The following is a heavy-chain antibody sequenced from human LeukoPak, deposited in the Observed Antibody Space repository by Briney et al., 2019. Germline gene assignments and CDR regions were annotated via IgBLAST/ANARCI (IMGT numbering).Heavy chain of an antibody. CDR1: GYTFTSYY. D-gene: IGHD3-16*01. CDR2: INPSAGST. Sequence: GASVKVSCKASGYTFTSYYIHWVRQAPGQGLEWMGIINPSAGSTTFAQDFQGRVTMTRDASTSTVYMELSSLRSEDTAVYYCARDSGGLSFNWFDPWGQGTLVTVSS. V-gene: IGHV1-46*01. CDR3: ARDSGGLSFNWFDP. J-gene: IGHJ5*02.